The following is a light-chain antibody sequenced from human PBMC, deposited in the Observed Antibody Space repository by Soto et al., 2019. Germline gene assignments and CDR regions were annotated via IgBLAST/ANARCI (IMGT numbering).Light chain of an antibody. CDR1: RNDVGGYDY. J-gene: IGLJ1*01. CDR2: DVS. CDR3: GSNTGSSTYV. Sequence: QSALTQPASVSGSPGQSITISCTGTRNDVGGYDYVSWYQQHPGKAPKLMIYDVSNRPSGISNRFSGSKSGNTASLTISGLQAEDEAYYYCGSNTGSSTYVFGTGTKLTVL. V-gene: IGLV2-14*03.